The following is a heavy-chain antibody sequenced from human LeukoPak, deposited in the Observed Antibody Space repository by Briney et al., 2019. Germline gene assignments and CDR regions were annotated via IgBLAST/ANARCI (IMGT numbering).Heavy chain of an antibody. Sequence: SETLSLTCAVYGGSFSGYYWSWIRQPPGKGLEWIGEINHSGSTNYNPSLKSRVTISVDTPKNQFSLKLSSVTAADTAVYYCARGGVWYQLLGYFDYWGQGTLVTVSS. D-gene: IGHD2-2*01. V-gene: IGHV4-34*01. J-gene: IGHJ4*02. CDR3: ARGGVWYQLLGYFDY. CDR2: INHSGST. CDR1: GGSFSGYY.